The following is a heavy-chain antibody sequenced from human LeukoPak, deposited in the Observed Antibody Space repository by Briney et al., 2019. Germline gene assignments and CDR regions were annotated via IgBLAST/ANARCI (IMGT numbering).Heavy chain of an antibody. CDR2: IYYSGST. D-gene: IGHD4-23*01. Sequence: PSETLSLTCTVSGGSISSSSHYWGWFRQPPGKGLEWIGSIYYSGSTQYNPSLKSRVTISVDTSKNQFSLKLSSVTAADTAVYYCARSPYYGGNVYYFDYWGQGTLVTVSS. J-gene: IGHJ4*02. V-gene: IGHV4-39*01. CDR3: ARSPYYGGNVYYFDY. CDR1: GGSISSSSHY.